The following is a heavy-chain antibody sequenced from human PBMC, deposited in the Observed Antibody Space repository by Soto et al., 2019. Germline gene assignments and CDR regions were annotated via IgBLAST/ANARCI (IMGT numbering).Heavy chain of an antibody. D-gene: IGHD2-2*01. CDR3: AKLGYCSSTSCPYYFDY. V-gene: IGHV3-23*01. Sequence: GGSLRLSCAASGFTFSSYAMSWVRQAPGKGLEWVSAISGSGGSTHYADSVKGRFTISRDNSKNTLYLQMNSLRAEDTAVYYCAKLGYCSSTSCPYYFDYWGQGTLVTVSS. CDR1: GFTFSSYA. CDR2: ISGSGGST. J-gene: IGHJ4*02.